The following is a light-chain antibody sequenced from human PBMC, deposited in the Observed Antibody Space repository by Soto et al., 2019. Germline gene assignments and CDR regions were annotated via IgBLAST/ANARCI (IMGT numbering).Light chain of an antibody. CDR3: SSYTSSNTYV. CDR1: SSDVGGYNY. CDR2: DVS. V-gene: IGLV2-14*03. J-gene: IGLJ1*01. Sequence: QSALTQPASVSGSPGQSITISCTGTSSDVGGYNYVSWYQHHPGKAPKLMIYDVSNRPSGVSSRFSGSKSGNTASLTISGLQAEDEADYYCSSYTSSNTYVFGTGTKLTVL.